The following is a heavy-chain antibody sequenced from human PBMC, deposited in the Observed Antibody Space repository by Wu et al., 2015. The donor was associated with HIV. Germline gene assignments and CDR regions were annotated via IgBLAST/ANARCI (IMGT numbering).Heavy chain of an antibody. D-gene: IGHD3-22*01. CDR2: MNPKTGNT. V-gene: IGHV1-8*01. CDR1: GYTFTDYD. CDR3: AREFHYDTSGYYYRVHNWFDP. J-gene: IGHJ5*02. Sequence: QVQLVQSGAEVKKPGASVKVSCKASGYTFTDYDIIWVRQAAGQGLEWMGWMNPKTGNTEYAQKFQGRVTMTRNIAINTAYMEMSSLRSEDTAVYFCAREFHYDTSGYYYRVHNWFDPWGQGTLVTVS.